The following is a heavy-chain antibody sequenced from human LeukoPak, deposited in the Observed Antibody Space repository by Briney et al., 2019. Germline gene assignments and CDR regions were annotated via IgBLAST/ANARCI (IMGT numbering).Heavy chain of an antibody. V-gene: IGHV3-21*01. CDR2: ISDTGYYI. J-gene: IGHJ4*02. CDR3: ANHFACGATTCPSFDH. D-gene: IGHD2-21*01. Sequence: KTGGSLRLSCAASGFTFSRYSMNWVRQAPGKGLEWVSSISDTGYYIYYADSVKGRFTISRDNAKNSLSLQMNNLRADDTGIYYCANHFACGATTCPSFDHWGQGTLVTVSS. CDR1: GFTFSRYS.